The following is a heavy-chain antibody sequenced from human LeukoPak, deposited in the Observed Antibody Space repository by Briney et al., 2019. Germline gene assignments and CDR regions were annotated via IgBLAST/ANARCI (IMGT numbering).Heavy chain of an antibody. V-gene: IGHV4-4*09. CDR1: GVSISSYY. CDR3: ARHGRSSSSLGWFDP. Sequence: PSETLSLTCTVSGVSISSYYWSWLRQPPGKGLEWIGYIYTSGSTNYNPSLKSRVTISVDTSKNQFSLKLSSVTAADTAVYYCARHGRSSSSLGWFDPWGQGTLATVSS. J-gene: IGHJ5*02. D-gene: IGHD6-6*01. CDR2: IYTSGST.